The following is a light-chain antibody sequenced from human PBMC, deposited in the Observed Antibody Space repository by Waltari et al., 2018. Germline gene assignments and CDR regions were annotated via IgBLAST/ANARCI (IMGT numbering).Light chain of an antibody. CDR2: ADS. Sequence: QSALTQPASVSGSPGQSITISCTGTSRDVGSYKLVSWYQQHPGKAPRLMLYADSNRPSGSSNRFSGSKSGNTASLTISGLQAEDEAAYYCCSYAGSSTVKFGEGTYLTVL. CDR3: CSYAGSSTVK. V-gene: IGLV2-23*01. CDR1: SRDVGSYKL. J-gene: IGLJ2*01.